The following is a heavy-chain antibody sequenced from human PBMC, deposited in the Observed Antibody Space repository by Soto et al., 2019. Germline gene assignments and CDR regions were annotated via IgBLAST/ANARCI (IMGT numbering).Heavy chain of an antibody. CDR1: GYSFTGYY. CDR2: INPDSGAT. V-gene: IGHV1-2*02. CDR3: VAEKGPVLVYPDF. J-gene: IGHJ1*01. Sequence: ASVKVSCKASGYSFTGYYIHWVRQAPGQGLEWMGWINPDSGATNYAQTFQGRVTMTRDTSSATVHMELSGLRPDDTGRYDCVAEKGPVLVYPDFWGQGTQVTVSS. D-gene: IGHD2-2*01.